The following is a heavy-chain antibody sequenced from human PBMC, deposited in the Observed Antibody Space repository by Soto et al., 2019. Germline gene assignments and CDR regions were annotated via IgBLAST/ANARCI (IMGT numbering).Heavy chain of an antibody. V-gene: IGHV3-15*05. CDR3: TTDERE. D-gene: IGHD1-26*01. CDR2: IKSKTDGETT. CDR1: GFSFSNGW. Sequence: ELQLVESGGGLVKPGGSLRLSCAASGFSFSNGWMSWVRQAPGKGLEWVGRIKSKTDGETTDYAAPVKGRFTISRDDSKNTLYLQMSGLKIEDTAVYYCTTDEREWGQGTLVTVSS. J-gene: IGHJ4*02.